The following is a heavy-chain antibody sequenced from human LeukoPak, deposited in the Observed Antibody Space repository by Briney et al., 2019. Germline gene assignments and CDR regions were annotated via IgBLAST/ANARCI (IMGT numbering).Heavy chain of an antibody. D-gene: IGHD2-8*02. CDR2: MNPNSGNT. CDR1: GYTFTSYY. CDR3: ARRLGPILG. J-gene: IGHJ4*02. Sequence: ASVKVSCKASGYTFTSYYMHWVRQATRQGLEWMGWMNPNSGNTGYAQKFQGRVTMTRNTSISTAYMELSSLRSEDTAVYYCARRLGPILGWGQGTLVTVSS. V-gene: IGHV1-8*02.